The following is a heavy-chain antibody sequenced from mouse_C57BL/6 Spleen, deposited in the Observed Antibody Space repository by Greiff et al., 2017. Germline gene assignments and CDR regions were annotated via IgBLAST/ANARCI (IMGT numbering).Heavy chain of an antibody. J-gene: IGHJ3*01. CDR2: IYPRSGNT. CDR3: ASLYGGYPAWLAY. CDR1: GYTFTSSG. Sequence: VQLQQSGAELARPGASVKLSCKASGYTFTSSGISWVKQRTGQGLEWIGEIYPRSGNTYYNEKFKGKATLTADKSSSTAYMEHRSLTSEDSAVYFCASLYGGYPAWLAYWGQGTLVTVSA. D-gene: IGHD2-3*01. V-gene: IGHV1-81*01.